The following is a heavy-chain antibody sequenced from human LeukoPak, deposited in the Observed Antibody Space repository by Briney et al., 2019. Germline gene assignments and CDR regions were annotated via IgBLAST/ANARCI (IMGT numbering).Heavy chain of an antibody. D-gene: IGHD2-15*01. V-gene: IGHV4-34*01. CDR1: GQSFRGYF. CDR3: AKAGGSCQFDF. J-gene: IGHJ4*02. Sequence: SETLSLTCAVPGQSFRGYFWVWIRESPGKGVEWLGEINHGGGANYNPSLRRRLTISLDTSKNQFSLQITSVTAADTAVYYCAKAGGSCQFDFWGQGNLVTVSS. CDR2: INHGGGA.